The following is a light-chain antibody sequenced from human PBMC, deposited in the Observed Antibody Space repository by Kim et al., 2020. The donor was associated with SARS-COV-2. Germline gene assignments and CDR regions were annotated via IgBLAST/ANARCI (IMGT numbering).Light chain of an antibody. J-gene: IGLJ2*01. CDR2: GKN. V-gene: IGLV3-19*01. CDR1: SLRSYY. CDR3: NSRDSSGNPV. Sequence: SSELTQDPAVSVALGQTVRITCQGDSLRSYYASWYQQKPGQAPVLVIYGKNNRSSGIPDRFSGSSSGNTASLTITGAQAEDEADYYCNSRDSSGNPVFGG.